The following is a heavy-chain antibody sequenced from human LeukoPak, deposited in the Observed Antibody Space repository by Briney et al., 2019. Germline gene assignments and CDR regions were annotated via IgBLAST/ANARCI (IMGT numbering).Heavy chain of an antibody. V-gene: IGHV1-46*01. CDR3: ARECGGDCYSRSYYYYYYMDV. CDR1: GYTFTDYY. Sequence: GASVKVSCKASGYTFTDYYMHWVRQAPGQGLEWMGKINPSGGSTSYAQKFQGRVTMTRDTSTSTVYMELSSLRSEDTAVYYCARECGGDCYSRSYYYYYYMDVWGKGTTVTIPS. J-gene: IGHJ6*03. CDR2: INPSGGST. D-gene: IGHD2-21*02.